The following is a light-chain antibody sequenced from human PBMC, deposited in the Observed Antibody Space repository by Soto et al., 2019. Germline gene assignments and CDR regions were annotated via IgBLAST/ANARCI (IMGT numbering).Light chain of an antibody. CDR2: GAS. J-gene: IGKJ4*01. CDR1: HSFSSTY. V-gene: IGKV3D-20*02. CDR3: QQRSNWFLT. Sequence: EIVVTQSPGTLSLSPGERATLSCRASHSFSSTYLAWYQQKPGQAPRLLIYGASSRATGIPDRFSGGGSGTDFSLTISRLDPEDFAVYYCQQRSNWFLTFGGGTKVDIK.